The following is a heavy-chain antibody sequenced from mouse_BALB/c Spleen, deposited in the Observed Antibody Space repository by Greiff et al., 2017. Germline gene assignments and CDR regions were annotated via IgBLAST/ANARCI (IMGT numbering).Heavy chain of an antibody. CDR2: ISNGGGST. V-gene: IGHV5-12-2*01. Sequence: EVQLVESGGGLVQPGGSLKLSCAASGFTFSSYTMSWVRQTPEKRLEWVAYISNGGGSTYYPDTVKGRFTISRDNAKNTLYLQMSSLRSEDTALYYCARITTRRGNYAMDYWGQGTSVTVSS. CDR1: GFTFSSYT. CDR3: ARITTRRGNYAMDY. J-gene: IGHJ4*01. D-gene: IGHD2-4*01.